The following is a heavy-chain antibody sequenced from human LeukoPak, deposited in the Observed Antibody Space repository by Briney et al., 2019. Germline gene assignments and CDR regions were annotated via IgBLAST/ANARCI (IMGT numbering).Heavy chain of an antibody. CDR1: GYTFSSYG. V-gene: IGHV1-18*01. Sequence: ASVKVSYKASGYTFSSYGISWVRQAPGQGLEWMGWISVYSGTTNYAQSFQGRVTMTTDTSTATAYMELRSLRSDDTAVYYCARDANGVLGDYWGQGTLVTVSS. D-gene: IGHD2-8*01. J-gene: IGHJ4*02. CDR3: ARDANGVLGDY. CDR2: ISVYSGTT.